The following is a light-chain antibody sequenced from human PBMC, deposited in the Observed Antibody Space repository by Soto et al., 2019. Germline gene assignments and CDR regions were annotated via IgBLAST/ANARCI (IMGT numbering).Light chain of an antibody. CDR2: EVS. CDR3: SSYTSSSTRDVV. CDR1: SSDVGGYNY. Sequence: QSALTQPASVSGSPGQSITISCTGTSSDVGGYNYVSWYQQHPGKAPQLMIYEVSNRPSGVSNRFSGSKSGNTASLTISGHQAEDEADYYCSSYTSSSTRDVVFGGGTKLTVL. J-gene: IGLJ2*01. V-gene: IGLV2-14*01.